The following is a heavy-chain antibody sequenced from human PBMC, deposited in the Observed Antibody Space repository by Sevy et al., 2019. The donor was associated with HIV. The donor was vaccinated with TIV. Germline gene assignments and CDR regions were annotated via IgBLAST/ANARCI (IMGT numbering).Heavy chain of an antibody. CDR3: AKDDAGYSSSWAGVDY. D-gene: IGHD6-13*01. V-gene: IGHV3-30*18. Sequence: GESLKISCAASGFTFSTYDMHWVRQAPGKGLEWVAVISYDGSNKFYADSVKGRFTISRDNAKNTLYLQMNSLRAEDTAVYYCAKDDAGYSSSWAGVDYWGQGTLVTVSS. CDR2: ISYDGSNK. CDR1: GFTFSTYD. J-gene: IGHJ4*02.